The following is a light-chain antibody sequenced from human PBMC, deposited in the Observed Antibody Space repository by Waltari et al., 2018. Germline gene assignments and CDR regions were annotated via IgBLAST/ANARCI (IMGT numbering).Light chain of an antibody. CDR3: CSYAGSKFYV. V-gene: IGLV2-23*02. J-gene: IGLJ1*01. CDR2: EVT. CDR1: SSDVGPYNL. Sequence: QSALTQPASVSGSPGQSIPISCTGTSSDVGPYNLVSWYQQHPGKGPKLMIYEVTKRPSGVSNRFSGSKSGNTASLTISGLQAEDEAEYYCCSYAGSKFYVFGTGTKVTVL.